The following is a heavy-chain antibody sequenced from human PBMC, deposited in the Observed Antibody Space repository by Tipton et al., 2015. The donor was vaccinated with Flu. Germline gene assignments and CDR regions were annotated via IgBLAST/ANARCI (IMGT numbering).Heavy chain of an antibody. Sequence: TLSLTCTVSDGSVSSSLYYWGWIRQPPGKTLEWVGHSHFTGGGSYSPSLKSRVTLSQDTSQNQFSLDLTSVTAADTAVYYCVRVKTFDFIPNFFDPWGPGTLVTVSS. CDR2: SHFTGGG. D-gene: IGHD3-9*01. J-gene: IGHJ5*02. CDR1: DGSVSSSLYY. CDR3: VRVKTFDFIPNFFDP. V-gene: IGHV4-39*07.